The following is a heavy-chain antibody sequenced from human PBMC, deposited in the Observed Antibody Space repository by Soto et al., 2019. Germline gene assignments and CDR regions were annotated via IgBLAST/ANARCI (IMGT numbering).Heavy chain of an antibody. V-gene: IGHV3-30*18. CDR2: ISYDGTIQ. D-gene: IGHD6-13*01. J-gene: IGHJ4*02. CDR1: GFIFSNYG. Sequence: QVQLVESGGGVVQPGRSLRLSCAASGFIFSNYGMHWVRQAPGKGLEWLAVISYDGTIQYYVDSVKGRFTISRDNSNNTLFLQMNSLRPEDTAVYFCAKSRPGSSWYEGDCWGQGTLVTVSS. CDR3: AKSRPGSSWYEGDC.